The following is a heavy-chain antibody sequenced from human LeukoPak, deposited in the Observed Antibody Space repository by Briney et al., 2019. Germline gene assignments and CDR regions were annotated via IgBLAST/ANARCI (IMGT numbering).Heavy chain of an antibody. V-gene: IGHV1-69*04. CDR3: AREPNYGDFLGDALDI. D-gene: IGHD4-17*01. J-gene: IGHJ3*02. CDR1: GGTFSSYA. Sequence: SVTVSCKASGGTFSSYAISWVRPAPGQGLEWMGRIIPILGIANYAQKFQGRVTITADKSTSTAYMELSSLRSEDTAVYYCAREPNYGDFLGDALDIWGQGTMVTVSS. CDR2: IIPILGIA.